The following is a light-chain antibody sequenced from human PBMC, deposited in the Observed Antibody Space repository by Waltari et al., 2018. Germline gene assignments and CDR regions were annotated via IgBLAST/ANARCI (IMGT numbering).Light chain of an antibody. CDR1: RSDIGGHND. CDR3: CAYAGSYILL. V-gene: IGLV2-11*01. CDR2: DVS. J-gene: IGLJ3*02. Sequence: QYALTQPRSVSGSPGQSVTISCTGTRSDIGGHNDVSWYQQHPGKAPKVMIYDVSKRPAAVPDRFSGSKSDSTASLTISGLQADDEADYYCCAYAGSYILLFGGGTKLTVL.